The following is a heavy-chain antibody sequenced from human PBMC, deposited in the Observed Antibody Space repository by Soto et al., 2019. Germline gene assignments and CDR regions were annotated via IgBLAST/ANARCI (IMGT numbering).Heavy chain of an antibody. CDR3: ERAADLWGDYDFRSGYLGYYYYYGMDV. Sequence: TGGSLRLSCAASGFTFSSYSMNWVRQAPGKGLEWVSSISSSSSYIYYADSVKGRFTISRDNAKNSLYLQMNSLRAEDTAVYYCERAADLWGDYDFRSGYLGYYYYYGMDVWGQGTTVTVS. CDR1: GFTFSSYS. CDR2: ISSSSSYI. J-gene: IGHJ6*02. V-gene: IGHV3-21*01. D-gene: IGHD3-3*01.